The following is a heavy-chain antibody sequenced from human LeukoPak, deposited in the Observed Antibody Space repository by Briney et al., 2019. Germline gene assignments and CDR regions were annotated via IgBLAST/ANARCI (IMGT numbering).Heavy chain of an antibody. CDR2: INPNSGGT. CDR3: ARLKVVGGVDW. CDR1: GYTFTAYY. Sequence: APVRVSCKASGYTFTAYYIHWVRQAPGQGLEYMGWINPNSGGTNYAQKFQGRVTMTRDTSISTAYMELSRLRSDDTAVYYCARLKVVGGVDWWGQGTLVTVSS. D-gene: IGHD6-6*01. V-gene: IGHV1-2*02. J-gene: IGHJ4*02.